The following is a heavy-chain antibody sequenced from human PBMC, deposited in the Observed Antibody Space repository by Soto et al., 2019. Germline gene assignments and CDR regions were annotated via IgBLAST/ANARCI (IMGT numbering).Heavy chain of an antibody. CDR2: ISTNGGST. V-gene: IGHV3-64D*06. J-gene: IGHJ6*02. D-gene: IGHD5-18*01. Sequence: GGSLRLSCSASGFTFSSYAMHWVRQAPGKGLEYVSSISTNGGSTHYADSVKGRFTISRDNSKNTQYLQMSSLRADDTAVYYCARGGDSYGYGEYYYYGMDVWGQGTTVTVSS. CDR1: GFTFSSYA. CDR3: ARGGDSYGYGEYYYYGMDV.